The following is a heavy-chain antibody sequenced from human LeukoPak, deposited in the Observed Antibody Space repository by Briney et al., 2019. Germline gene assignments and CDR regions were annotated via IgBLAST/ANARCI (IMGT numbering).Heavy chain of an antibody. CDR2: INLNSGAT. D-gene: IGHD3-10*01. CDR1: GYTFSDYS. J-gene: IGHJ4*02. Sequence: ASVKVSCKTSGYTFSDYSIHWLRQAPGQGLEWMGRINLNSGATSYAQNFQGRVTMTRDTSISTASMELSGLTSDGTAVYYCARGGSGSGYLYYFDYWGQGTLVSVSS. CDR3: ARGGSGSGYLYYFDY. V-gene: IGHV1-2*06.